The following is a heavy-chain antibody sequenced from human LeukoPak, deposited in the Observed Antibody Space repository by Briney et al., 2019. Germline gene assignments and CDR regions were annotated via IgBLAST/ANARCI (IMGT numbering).Heavy chain of an antibody. D-gene: IGHD5-12*01. V-gene: IGHV4-34*01. Sequence: SETLSLTCAVYGGSFSGYYWSWIRQPPGKGLEWIGEINHSGSTNYNPSLKSRVTISVDTSKNQFSLKLSSVTAADTAVYYCARGLGYSGYEGACYFDYWGQGTLVTVSS. CDR1: GGSFSGYY. CDR3: ARGLGYSGYEGACYFDY. J-gene: IGHJ4*02. CDR2: INHSGST.